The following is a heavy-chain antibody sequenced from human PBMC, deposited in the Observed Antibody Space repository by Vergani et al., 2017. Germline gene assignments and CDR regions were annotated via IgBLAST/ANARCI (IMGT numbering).Heavy chain of an antibody. CDR2: ISSSGSSI. CDR3: ASQVKISYYYYLDI. CDR1: GFTFSDYY. V-gene: IGHV3-11*01. J-gene: IGHJ6*03. D-gene: IGHD2-21*01. Sequence: QMQLVEYGGGLVKPGGSLRLSCAASGFTFSDYYMSWIRQAPGKGLEWVSHISSSGSSIYYADSVKGRFTISRDSARNSLYLQMNSLRAEDTAVYYCASQVKISYYYYLDIWGKGTTVTVSS.